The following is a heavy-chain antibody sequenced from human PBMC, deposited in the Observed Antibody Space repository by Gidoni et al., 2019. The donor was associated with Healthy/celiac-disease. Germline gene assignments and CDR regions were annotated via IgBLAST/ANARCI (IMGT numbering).Heavy chain of an antibody. V-gene: IGHV2-70*15. CDR3: ARIGGSGHYGMDV. Sequence: QVTLRESGPALVKPTQTLTLTCPFSGFSLSTSGMCVSWIRPPPGKALEWLARIDWDDDKYYSTSLKTRLTISKDTSKNQVVLTMTNMDPVDTATYYCARIGGSGHYGMDVWGQGTTVTVSS. CDR1: GFSLSTSGMC. CDR2: IDWDDDK. J-gene: IGHJ6*02. D-gene: IGHD3-3*01.